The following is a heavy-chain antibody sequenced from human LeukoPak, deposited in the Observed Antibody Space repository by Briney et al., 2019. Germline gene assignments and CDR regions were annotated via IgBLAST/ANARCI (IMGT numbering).Heavy chain of an antibody. CDR1: GGSISSSSYY. V-gene: IGHV4-39*07. D-gene: IGHD6-13*01. CDR3: ARDKGDSSSWYPPSQYFQH. J-gene: IGHJ1*01. CDR2: IYYSGST. Sequence: SETLSLTCTVSGGSISSSSYYWGWIRQPPGKGLEWIGSIYYSGSTYYNPSLKSRVTISVDTSKNQFSLKLSSVTAADTAVYYCARDKGDSSSWYPPSQYFQHWGQGTLVTVSS.